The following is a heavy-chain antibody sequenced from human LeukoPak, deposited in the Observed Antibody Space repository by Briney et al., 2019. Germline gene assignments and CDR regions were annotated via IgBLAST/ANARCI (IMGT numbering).Heavy chain of an antibody. D-gene: IGHD6-19*01. CDR1: GFTFSSHD. Sequence: GGSLRLSCAASGFTFSSHDMHWVRQPTGKGLEWVSVIGTAGNTYYADSVKGRFTISRENARNSLLLQMDNLRAEDTAVYYCARSKSYSSGWTDFDWWGQGILVTVSS. CDR3: ARSKSYSSGWTDFDW. CDR2: IGTAGNT. J-gene: IGHJ4*02. V-gene: IGHV3-13*01.